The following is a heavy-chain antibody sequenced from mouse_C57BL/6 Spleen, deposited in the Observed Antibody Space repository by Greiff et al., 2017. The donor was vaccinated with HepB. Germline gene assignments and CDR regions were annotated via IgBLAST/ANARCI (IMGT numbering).Heavy chain of an antibody. D-gene: IGHD1-1*01. CDR2: IYPGDGDT. J-gene: IGHJ4*01. CDR3: ARGATVVVSYYAMDY. Sequence: VQLQQSGAELVKPGASVKISCKASGYAFSSYWMNWVKQRPGKGLEWIGQIYPGDGDTNYNGKFKGKATLTADKSSSTAYMQLSSLTSEDSAVYFCARGATVVVSYYAMDYWGQGTSVTVSS. CDR1: GYAFSSYW. V-gene: IGHV1-80*01.